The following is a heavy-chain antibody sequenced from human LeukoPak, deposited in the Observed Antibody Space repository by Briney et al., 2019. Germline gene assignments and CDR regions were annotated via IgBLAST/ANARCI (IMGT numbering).Heavy chain of an antibody. V-gene: IGHV4-31*03. D-gene: IGHD6-19*01. CDR3: ARIPHSSGWYWGGYFDY. Sequence: SETLSLTCTVSGGSISSGGYYWSWIRQHPGKGLEWIGYIYYSGSTYYNPSLKSRVTISVDTSKNQFSLKLSSVTAADTAVYYCARIPHSSGWYWGGYFDYWGQGTLVTVSS. CDR1: GGSISSGGYY. J-gene: IGHJ4*02. CDR2: IYYSGST.